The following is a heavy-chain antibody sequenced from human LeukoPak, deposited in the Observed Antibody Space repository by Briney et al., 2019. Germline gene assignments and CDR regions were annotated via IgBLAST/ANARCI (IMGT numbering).Heavy chain of an antibody. D-gene: IGHD3-3*01. J-gene: IGHJ4*02. CDR2: INHSGST. CDR1: GGSFSGYY. V-gene: IGHV4-34*01. CDR3: ASRYYDFWSGYYTGYY. Sequence: PSETLSLTCAVYGGSFSGYYWSWIRQPPGKGLEWLGEINHSGSTNYNPSLKSRVTISVDTSKHQFSLKLSSVTAADTAVYYCASRYYDFWSGYYTGYYWGQGTLVTVSS.